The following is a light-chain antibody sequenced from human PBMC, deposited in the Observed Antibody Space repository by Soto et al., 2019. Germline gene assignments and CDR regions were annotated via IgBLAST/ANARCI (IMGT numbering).Light chain of an antibody. Sequence: EIVMTQSPATLSVSPGERATLSCRASQSVSSNLAWYQQKPGQAPRLLIYGASTRATGIPARFSGSGSGTEFTLTIRSLQSEDVAVYYCQKYNNWPWTFGQGTKLEIK. V-gene: IGKV3-15*01. CDR1: QSVSSN. CDR3: QKYNNWPWT. J-gene: IGKJ1*01. CDR2: GAS.